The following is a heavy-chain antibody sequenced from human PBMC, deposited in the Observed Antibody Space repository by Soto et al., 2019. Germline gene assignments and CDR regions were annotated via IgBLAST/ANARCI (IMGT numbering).Heavy chain of an antibody. D-gene: IGHD3-3*01. Sequence: TSETLSLTCTVSGGSISSSSYYWGWIRQPPGKGLEWIGSIYYSGSTYYNPSLKSRVTISVDTSKNQFSLKLSSVTAADTAVYYCASSQLYLRFLPHWGQGTLVTVSS. V-gene: IGHV4-39*01. CDR3: ASSQLYLRFLPH. CDR2: IYYSGST. CDR1: GGSISSSSYY. J-gene: IGHJ4*02.